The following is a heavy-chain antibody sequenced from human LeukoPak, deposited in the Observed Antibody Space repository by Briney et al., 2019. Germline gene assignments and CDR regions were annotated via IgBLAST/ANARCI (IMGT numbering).Heavy chain of an antibody. D-gene: IGHD3-9*01. V-gene: IGHV4-34*01. CDR3: AREVAVTGYSNDY. CDR2: INHSGST. J-gene: IGHJ4*02. CDR1: GGSLSGYY. Sequence: SETLSLTCAVYGGSLSGYYWSWIRQPPGKGLEWIGEINHSGSTNYNPSLKSRVTISVDTSKNQFSLKLSSVTAADTAVYYCAREVAVTGYSNDYWGQGTLVTVSS.